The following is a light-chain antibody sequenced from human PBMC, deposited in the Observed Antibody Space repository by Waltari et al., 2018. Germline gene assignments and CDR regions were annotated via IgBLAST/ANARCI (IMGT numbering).Light chain of an antibody. CDR3: QQYYSTPWT. V-gene: IGKV4-1*01. J-gene: IGKJ1*01. CDR2: WAS. Sequence: DIVMTQSLDSLAVSLGERATINCKSSQSSLYSSNNKNYLPWYQQNPGEPPKVLIYWASTRESWVPDRFSGSGSGTDFTLTISSLQAEDVAVYYCQQYYSTPWTVGQGTKVEIK. CDR1: QSSLYSSNNKNY.